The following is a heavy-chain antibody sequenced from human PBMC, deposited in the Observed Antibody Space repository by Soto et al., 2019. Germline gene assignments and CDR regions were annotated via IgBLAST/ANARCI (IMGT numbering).Heavy chain of an antibody. Sequence: EVQLVESGGGLVQPGGSLRLSCAASGFTFSSYWMSWVRQAPGKGLEWVANIKQDGSEKYYVDSVKGRFTISRDNAKNSLYLQMNSLRAEDTAVYYCASDKTEEGTIVVVVIFRDYYYYMDVWGKGTTVTVAS. CDR2: IKQDGSEK. CDR3: ASDKTEEGTIVVVVIFRDYYYYMDV. D-gene: IGHD3-3*01. V-gene: IGHV3-7*01. J-gene: IGHJ6*03. CDR1: GFTFSSYW.